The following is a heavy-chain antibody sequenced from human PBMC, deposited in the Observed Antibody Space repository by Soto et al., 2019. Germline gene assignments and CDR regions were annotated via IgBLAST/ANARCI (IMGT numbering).Heavy chain of an antibody. J-gene: IGHJ4*02. CDR2: IIPILGIA. CDR1: GCTFSSYT. D-gene: IGHD3-16*02. Sequence: GASVKVSCKASGCTFSSYTISWVRQAPGQGLEWMGRIIPILGIANYAQKFQGRVTITADKSTSTAYMELSSLRSEDTAVYYCARENADYDYIWGSYRPLDYWGQGTLVTVSS. V-gene: IGHV1-69*04. CDR3: ARENADYDYIWGSYRPLDY.